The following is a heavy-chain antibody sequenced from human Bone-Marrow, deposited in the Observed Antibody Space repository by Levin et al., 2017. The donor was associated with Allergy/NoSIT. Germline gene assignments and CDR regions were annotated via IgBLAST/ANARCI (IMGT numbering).Heavy chain of an antibody. CDR1: GFTFSRYF. D-gene: IGHD4-17*01. CDR2: IKQDGSEK. J-gene: IGHJ3*02. V-gene: IGHV3-7*01. CDR3: ARLRGDDHGDSVDGFDI. Sequence: PGGSLRLSCAASGFTFSRYFMSWVRQAPGKGLEWVASIKQDGSEKYYVDSVKGRFTISRDNAKSSLYLQMNSLRVDDTAVFYCARLRGDDHGDSVDGFDIWGQGTMVTVSS.